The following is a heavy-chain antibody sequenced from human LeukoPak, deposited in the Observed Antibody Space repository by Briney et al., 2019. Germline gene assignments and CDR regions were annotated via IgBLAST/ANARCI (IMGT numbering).Heavy chain of an antibody. CDR1: GYSISSGYY. Sequence: PSETLSLTCTVSGYSISSGYYWGWIRQPPGKGLEWIGSIYHSGSTYYNPSLESRVTISVDTSKNQFSLKLSSVTAADTAVYYCARGLGFLIGSIWYPDAFDIWGQGTMVTVSS. V-gene: IGHV4-38-2*02. J-gene: IGHJ3*02. CDR2: IYHSGST. D-gene: IGHD6-13*01. CDR3: ARGLGFLIGSIWYPDAFDI.